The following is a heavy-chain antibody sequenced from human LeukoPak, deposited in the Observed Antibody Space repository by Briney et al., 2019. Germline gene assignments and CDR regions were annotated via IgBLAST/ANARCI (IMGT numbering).Heavy chain of an antibody. V-gene: IGHV4-39*07. Sequence: SETLSLTCTVSGGSISSSSYYWGWIRQPPGKGLEWIGSIYYSGSTYYNPSLKSRVTISVDTSKNQFSLKLSSVTAADTAVYYCARDLAVCSSTSCEFPMNDYWGQGTLVTVSS. CDR1: GGSISSSSYY. CDR3: ARDLAVCSSTSCEFPMNDY. D-gene: IGHD2-2*01. CDR2: IYYSGST. J-gene: IGHJ4*02.